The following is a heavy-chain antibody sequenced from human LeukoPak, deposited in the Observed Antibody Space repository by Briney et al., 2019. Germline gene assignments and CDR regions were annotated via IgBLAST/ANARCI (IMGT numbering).Heavy chain of an antibody. CDR1: GYTFTSYG. V-gene: IGHV1-18*01. CDR3: ASFNYYDSSGYY. J-gene: IGHJ4*02. Sequence: ASVKVSCKASGYTFTSYGISWVRQAPGQGLEWMGWISAYNGKTNYAQKFQGRVTLTEDTSTDTAYMELSSLRSEDTAIYYCASFNYYDSSGYYSGQGTLVTVSS. CDR2: ISAYNGKT. D-gene: IGHD3-22*01.